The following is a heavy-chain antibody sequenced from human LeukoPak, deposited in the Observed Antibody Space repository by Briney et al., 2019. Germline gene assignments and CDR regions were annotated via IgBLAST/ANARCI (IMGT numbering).Heavy chain of an antibody. CDR3: ARAEEGYCSSTSCYNYYYYYMDV. J-gene: IGHJ6*03. D-gene: IGHD2-2*02. Sequence: GGSLRLPCAASGFTFSSYAMHWVRQAPGKGLEWVAVISYDGSNKCYADSVKGRFTISRDNAKNSLYLQMNSLRAEDTAVYYCARAEEGYCSSTSCYNYYYYYMDVWGKGTTVTVSS. CDR1: GFTFSSYA. V-gene: IGHV3-30-3*01. CDR2: ISYDGSNK.